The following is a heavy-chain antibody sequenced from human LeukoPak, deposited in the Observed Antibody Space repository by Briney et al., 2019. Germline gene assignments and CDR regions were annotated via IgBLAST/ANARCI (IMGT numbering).Heavy chain of an antibody. CDR2: IYHSGNT. Sequence: SETLSLTCTVSGYSISSSYYWGWIRQPPGKGLEWIGSIYHSGNTYYNPSLKSRVTISVDTSKNQFSLKLSSVTAADTAVYYCARAGYGDSDFDYWGQGTLVTVSS. V-gene: IGHV4-38-2*02. D-gene: IGHD4-17*01. CDR3: ARAGYGDSDFDY. J-gene: IGHJ4*02. CDR1: GYSISSSYY.